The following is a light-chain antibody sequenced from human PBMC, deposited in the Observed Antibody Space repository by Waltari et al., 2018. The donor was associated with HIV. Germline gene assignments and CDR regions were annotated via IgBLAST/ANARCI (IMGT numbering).Light chain of an antibody. CDR1: DLNDNEY. CDR2: EVT. CDR3: TSYISGTSPV. J-gene: IGLJ2*01. Sequence: QSALTQPASVSGSPGQSITIACDLNDNEYVSWYQRHPGKAPKVIIYEVTNRPSGLSNRVSGSKSGNTATLTISWLQPDDEAYYFCTSYISGTSPVFGRGTRVTVL. V-gene: IGLV2-14*01.